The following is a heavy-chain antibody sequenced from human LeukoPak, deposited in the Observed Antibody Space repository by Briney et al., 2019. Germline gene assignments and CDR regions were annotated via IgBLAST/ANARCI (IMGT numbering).Heavy chain of an antibody. CDR2: IYNSGST. D-gene: IGHD4-23*01. J-gene: IGHJ4*02. V-gene: IGHV4-30-2*05. Sequence: SETLSLTCAVSGGSISSGGYSWSWIRQPPGKGLEWIGYIYNSGSTYYNPSLKSRVTISVDTSKNQFSLKLSSVTAADTAVYYCARVTTVVRGFDYWGQGTLVTVSS. CDR3: ARVTTVVRGFDY. CDR1: GGSISSGGYS.